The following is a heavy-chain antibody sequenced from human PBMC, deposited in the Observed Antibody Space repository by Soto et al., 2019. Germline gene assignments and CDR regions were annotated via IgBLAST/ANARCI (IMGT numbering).Heavy chain of an antibody. V-gene: IGHV2-5*02. J-gene: IGHJ6*02. CDR3: VRRRDYDSMDV. CDR1: GFSISTSAVV. Sequence: QITVKESGPTLVKPTQTLTLTFTCSGFSISTSAVVVGCMRQPPGKALEWLALNYGADTRSYSTSRKSRLTINKVTSNSQVVVTMTNMDPVEPATYYCVRRRDYDSMDVWGQGSTVTVSS. D-gene: IGHD3-9*01. CDR2: NYGADTR.